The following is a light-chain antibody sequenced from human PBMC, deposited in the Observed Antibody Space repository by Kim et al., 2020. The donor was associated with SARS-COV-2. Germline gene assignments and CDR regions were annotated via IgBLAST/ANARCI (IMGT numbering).Light chain of an antibody. J-gene: IGKJ2*01. Sequence: DIEMTQSPPSLSASVGDTVTITCRASRSIATYLNWYQQKPGEAPKLLISAASTLQNGVPSRFTGGGSGTDFSLTINGLQPADFATYYCKQEDSNHQTFGQGTKLEI. CDR2: AAS. CDR3: KQEDSNHQT. CDR1: RSIATY. V-gene: IGKV1-39*01.